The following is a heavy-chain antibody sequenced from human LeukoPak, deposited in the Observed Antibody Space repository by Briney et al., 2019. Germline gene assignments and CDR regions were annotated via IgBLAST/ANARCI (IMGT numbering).Heavy chain of an antibody. V-gene: IGHV4-59*08. CDR3: ARVGLYSGSYSRDY. Sequence: SETLSLTCTVSGGSISSYYWSWIRQPPGKGLEWIGYIYYSGSTYYNPSLKSRVTISVDTSKNQFSLKLSSVTAADTAVYYCARVGLYSGSYSRDYWGQGTLVTVSS. J-gene: IGHJ4*02. CDR1: GGSISSYY. CDR2: IYYSGST. D-gene: IGHD1-26*01.